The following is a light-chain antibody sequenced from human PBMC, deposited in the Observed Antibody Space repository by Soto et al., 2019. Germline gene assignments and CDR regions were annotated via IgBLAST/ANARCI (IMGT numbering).Light chain of an antibody. V-gene: IGLV2-14*01. CDR2: EVT. Sequence: QSLLTQPAAVSGSPGQSIAISCTGSSSDVGFYNYIPWYQQHPGKVPKLIIYEVTNRPSGVSNRFSGSKSGNTASLTISGLQAEDEADYYCCSYTTSSTRVFGTGTKVTV. CDR3: CSYTTSSTRV. CDR1: SSDVGFYNY. J-gene: IGLJ1*01.